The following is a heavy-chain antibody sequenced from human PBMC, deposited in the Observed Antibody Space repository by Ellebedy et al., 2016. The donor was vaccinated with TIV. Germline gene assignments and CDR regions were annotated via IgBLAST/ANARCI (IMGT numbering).Heavy chain of an antibody. V-gene: IGHV1-2*02. Sequence: ASVKVSCKASGYSFTGHYMHWVRQAPGQGPEWMGWINPNTGGTNYVQKFQGRVTMTRDTSISTAYMELSRLRSDDTAIYYCARDKQQVGTWFDPWGQGTLVTVSS. CDR3: ARDKQQVGTWFDP. J-gene: IGHJ5*02. CDR2: INPNTGGT. CDR1: GYSFTGHY. D-gene: IGHD1-26*01.